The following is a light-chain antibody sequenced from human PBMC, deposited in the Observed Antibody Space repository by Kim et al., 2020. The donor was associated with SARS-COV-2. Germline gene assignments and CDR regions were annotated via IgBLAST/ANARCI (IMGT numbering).Light chain of an antibody. V-gene: IGLV2-14*03. CDR2: DVN. Sequence: GQSITLSCTGTISDVGTYNYVSWYQQYPGKAPKLMIYDVNKRPSGVSNRFSGSKSGNTASLTISGLQAEDEADYYCSSYATSRSYVFGTGTKVTVL. CDR1: ISDVGTYNY. J-gene: IGLJ1*01. CDR3: SSYATSRSYV.